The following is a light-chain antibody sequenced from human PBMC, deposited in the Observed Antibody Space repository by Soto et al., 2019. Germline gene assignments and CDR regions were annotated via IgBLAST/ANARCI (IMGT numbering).Light chain of an antibody. CDR2: GAS. CDR3: HLYGTSHT. Sequence: EIVLTQSPGTLSLSPGERATLSCRASQSVSSTYLAWYQQRPGQAPRLLFSGASARATAFTDRFSGSGSGTDFTLTISRLEPEDFAIYYCHLYGTSHTFGGGTKVEIK. J-gene: IGKJ4*01. V-gene: IGKV3-20*01. CDR1: QSVSSTY.